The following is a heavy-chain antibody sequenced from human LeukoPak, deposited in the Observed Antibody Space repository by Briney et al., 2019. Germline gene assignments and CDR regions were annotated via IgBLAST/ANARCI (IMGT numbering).Heavy chain of an antibody. D-gene: IGHD6-13*01. CDR2: ISGSGDST. Sequence: GGSLRLSCAASGFTFSSYAMSWVRQAPGKGLEWVSAISGSGDSTYYGDSVKGRFTNSRDNSKNTLYLQMNSLRAEDTAVYYCAKTRPLDSSSWSHGDYWGQGTLVTVSS. CDR1: GFTFSSYA. J-gene: IGHJ4*02. CDR3: AKTRPLDSSSWSHGDY. V-gene: IGHV3-23*01.